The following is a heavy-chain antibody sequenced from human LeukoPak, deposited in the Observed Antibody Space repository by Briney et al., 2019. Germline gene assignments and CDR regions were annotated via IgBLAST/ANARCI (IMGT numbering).Heavy chain of an antibody. D-gene: IGHD3-22*01. CDR3: VKDLRGYYTFDY. CDR1: GFTFSSYG. CDR2: IQYDGSSK. J-gene: IGHJ4*02. V-gene: IGHV3-30*02. Sequence: GGSLRLSCAASGFTFSSYGMHWVRQAPGKGLEWLSVIQYDGSSKYYADSVKGRFTSSRDNSKNTLYLQMNSLRVEDAAVYYCVKDLRGYYTFDYWGQGTLVTVSS.